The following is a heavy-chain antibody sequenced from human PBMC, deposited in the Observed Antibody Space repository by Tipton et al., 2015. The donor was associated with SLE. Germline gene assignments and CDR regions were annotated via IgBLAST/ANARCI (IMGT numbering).Heavy chain of an antibody. CDR1: GYTFTGYY. J-gene: IGHJ4*02. D-gene: IGHD5-12*01. CDR3: ARESVRGYSGYDLGY. Sequence: QLVQSGPEVKKPGASVKVSCKASGYTFTGYYMHWVRQAPGQGLEWMGWINPNSGGTNYAQKFQGRVTMTRDTPISTAYMELSRLGSDDTAFSYCARESVRGYSGYDLGYWGQVTLVTVSS. V-gene: IGHV1-2*02. CDR2: INPNSGGT.